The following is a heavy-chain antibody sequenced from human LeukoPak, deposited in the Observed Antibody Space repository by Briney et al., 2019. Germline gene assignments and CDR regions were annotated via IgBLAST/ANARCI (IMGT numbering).Heavy chain of an antibody. CDR1: GYTFTGYY. V-gene: IGHV1-2*02. D-gene: IGHD3-10*01. Sequence: ASVKVSCKASGYTFTGYYMHWVRQAPGQGLEWMGWINPNSGGTNYAQKFQGRVTMTRDTSISTAYMELSRLRSDDTAVYYCARAVPVITMVRGVRNWFDPWGQGTLVTVSS. CDR3: ARAVPVITMVRGVRNWFDP. CDR2: INPNSGGT. J-gene: IGHJ5*02.